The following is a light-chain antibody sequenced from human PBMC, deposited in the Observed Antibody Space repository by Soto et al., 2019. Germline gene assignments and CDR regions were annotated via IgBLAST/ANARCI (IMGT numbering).Light chain of an antibody. V-gene: IGLV1-44*01. Sequence: QSVLAQPPSTSGTPGQRVTISCSGSRSNIGSNTVTWYQQLPGTAPKLLIYSNNQRPSGVPDRFSGSKSGTSASLAISGLQSEDEADYYCSSFTRSSTYVFGSGTKVTVL. CDR2: SNN. CDR3: SSFTRSSTYV. CDR1: RSNIGSNT. J-gene: IGLJ1*01.